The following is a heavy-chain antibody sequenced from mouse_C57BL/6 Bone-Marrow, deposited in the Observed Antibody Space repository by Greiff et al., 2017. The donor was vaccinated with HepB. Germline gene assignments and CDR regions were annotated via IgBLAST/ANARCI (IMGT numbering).Heavy chain of an antibody. Sequence: EVQLQQSGPELVKPGASVKISCKASGYTFTDYYMNWVKQSHGKSLEWIGDINPNNGGTSYNQKFKGKATLTVDTSSSTAYMQLSSLTSEDSAVYYCASPPLGFDYWGQGTTLTVSS. J-gene: IGHJ2*01. CDR2: INPNNGGT. CDR3: ASPPLGFDY. CDR1: GYTFTDYY. D-gene: IGHD4-1*01. V-gene: IGHV1-26*01.